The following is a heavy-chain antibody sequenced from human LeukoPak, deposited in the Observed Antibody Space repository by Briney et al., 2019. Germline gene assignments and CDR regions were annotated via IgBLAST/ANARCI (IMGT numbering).Heavy chain of an antibody. D-gene: IGHD3-22*01. CDR1: GFTFSSYA. J-gene: IGHJ4*02. CDR3: AKRYYYDSSGYHGYYFDY. V-gene: IGHV3-23*01. Sequence: PGGSLRLSCAASGFTFSSYAMSWVRQAPGKGLEWVSAISGSGGSTYYADSVKGRFTISRDNSKNTLYLQMNSLRAEDTAVYYCAKRYYYDSSGYHGYYFDYWGQGTLVTVSS. CDR2: ISGSGGST.